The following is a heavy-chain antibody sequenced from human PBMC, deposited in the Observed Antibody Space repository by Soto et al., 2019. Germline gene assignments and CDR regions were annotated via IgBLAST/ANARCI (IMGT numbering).Heavy chain of an antibody. J-gene: IGHJ3*02. CDR3: ATYDFWSGYLQGDAFDI. D-gene: IGHD3-3*01. Sequence: SETLSLTCAVYGGSFSGYYWSWIRQPPGKGLEWIGEINHSGSTNYNPSLKSRVTISVDTSKNQFSLKLSSVTAADTAVYYCATYDFWSGYLQGDAFDIWGQGTMVTVSS. CDR1: GGSFSGYY. CDR2: INHSGST. V-gene: IGHV4-34*01.